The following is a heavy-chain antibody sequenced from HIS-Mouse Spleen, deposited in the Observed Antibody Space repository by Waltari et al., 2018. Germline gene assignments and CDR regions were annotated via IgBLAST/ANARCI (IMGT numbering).Heavy chain of an antibody. Sequence: QLVESGGGVVQPGRSLRLSCAASGFTFSSYAMHWVRQAPGKGLEWVAVISYDGSNKYYADSVKGRFTISRDNSKNTLYLQMNSLRAEDTAVYYCARVNGIAVAGTDAFDIWGQGTMVTVSS. V-gene: IGHV3-30-3*01. CDR3: ARVNGIAVAGTDAFDI. CDR1: GFTFSSYA. J-gene: IGHJ3*02. CDR2: ISYDGSNK. D-gene: IGHD6-19*01.